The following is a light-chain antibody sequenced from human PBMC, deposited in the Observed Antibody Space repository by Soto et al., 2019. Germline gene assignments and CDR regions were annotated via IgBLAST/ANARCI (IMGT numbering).Light chain of an antibody. J-gene: IGLJ2*01. V-gene: IGLV2-23*01. CDR2: EGS. Sequence: QSVLTQPASVSGSPGQSITISCTGTSSDVGSYNLVSWYQRHPGKAPKLMIYEGSKRHSGVSNRFSGSKSGNTASLTISGRQAEDEADYYCCSYAGSSTLAFGGGTKLTVL. CDR3: CSYAGSSTLA. CDR1: SSDVGSYNL.